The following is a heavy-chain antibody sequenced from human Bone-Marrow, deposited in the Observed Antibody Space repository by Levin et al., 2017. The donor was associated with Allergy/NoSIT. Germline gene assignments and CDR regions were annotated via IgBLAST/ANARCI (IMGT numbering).Heavy chain of an antibody. CDR1: GFTFSNYA. Sequence: GESLKISCAASGFTFSNYAMHWVRQAPGKGLEWVAVIWYDGSNENYADSVKGRFTISRDNSKNTLYLQMNSLTAEDTAVYYCARECLNTGGGSCYLRSDAFEIWGQGTMVIVSS. J-gene: IGHJ3*02. CDR3: ARECLNTGGGSCYLRSDAFEI. D-gene: IGHD2-15*01. V-gene: IGHV3-33*01. CDR2: IWYDGSNE.